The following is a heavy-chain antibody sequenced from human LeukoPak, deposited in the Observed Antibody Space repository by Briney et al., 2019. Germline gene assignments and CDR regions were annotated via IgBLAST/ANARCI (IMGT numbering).Heavy chain of an antibody. D-gene: IGHD5-12*01. CDR3: ARAVGYSGYVGAFDI. J-gene: IGHJ3*02. Sequence: GGSLRLSCAASGFTVSNSYMSWVRQAPGKGLEWVSVIYSGGSTYYADSVKGRFTISRDNSKNTLYPQMNSLRAEDTAVYYCARAVGYSGYVGAFDIWGQGTMVTVSS. V-gene: IGHV3-53*01. CDR1: GFTVSNSY. CDR2: IYSGGST.